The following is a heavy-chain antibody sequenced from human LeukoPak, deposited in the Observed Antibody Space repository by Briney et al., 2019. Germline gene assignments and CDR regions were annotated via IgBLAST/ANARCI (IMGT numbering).Heavy chain of an antibody. V-gene: IGHV4-59*01. CDR2: IYYSEST. J-gene: IGHJ5*02. CDR1: GGSISSYY. CDR3: ARDGEVEDSSGYIWFDP. Sequence: SETLSLTCTVSGGSISSYYWSWIRQPPGKGLEWIGYIYYSESTNYNPSLKSRVTISVDTSKNQFSLKLSSVTAADTAVYYCARDGEVEDSSGYIWFDPWGQGTLVTVSS. D-gene: IGHD3-22*01.